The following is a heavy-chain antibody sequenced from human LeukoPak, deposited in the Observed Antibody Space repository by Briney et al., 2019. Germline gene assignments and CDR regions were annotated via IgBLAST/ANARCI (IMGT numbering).Heavy chain of an antibody. Sequence: GGSLRLSCAASGFTLRSYWMSWVRQAPGKGLEWVANIKQDGSEKYYVDSVKGRFTISRDNAKNSLYLQMNSLRAEDTAVYYCARAGTTYNYGRGFDYWGQGTLVTVSS. CDR2: IKQDGSEK. CDR3: ARAGTTYNYGRGFDY. V-gene: IGHV3-7*01. D-gene: IGHD5-18*01. J-gene: IGHJ4*02. CDR1: GFTLRSYW.